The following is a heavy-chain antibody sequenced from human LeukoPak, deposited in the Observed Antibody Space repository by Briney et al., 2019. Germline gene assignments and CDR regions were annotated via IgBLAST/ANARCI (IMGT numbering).Heavy chain of an antibody. CDR1: GFTFSTYG. J-gene: IGHJ4*02. Sequence: PGGTLRLSCAAAGFTFSTYGMSWVRQAPGKGLEWVSGISGGGDRTSYAQSVKGRFTISRDNFKNMLYLQMNSLRAEDTAVYYCARDGIGYCFTSTCYSPDFDYWGQGTLVTVSS. CDR3: ARDGIGYCFTSTCYSPDFDY. CDR2: ISGGGDRT. D-gene: IGHD2-15*01. V-gene: IGHV3-23*01.